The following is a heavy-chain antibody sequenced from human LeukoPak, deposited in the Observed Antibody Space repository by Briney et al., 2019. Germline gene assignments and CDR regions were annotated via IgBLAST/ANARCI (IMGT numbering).Heavy chain of an antibody. Sequence: GGSLRLSCAASGCTFSSYWMSWVRQAPGKGLECVASIEPDGTEQHYVDSVEGRFTISRDNAKNSLFLQMNSLRAEDTAVFYCARVGGVAAAGMAHWYFDLWGRGTLVKVSS. CDR1: GCTFSSYW. CDR3: ARVGGVAAAGMAHWYFDL. V-gene: IGHV3-7*04. CDR2: IEPDGTEQ. D-gene: IGHD6-13*01. J-gene: IGHJ2*01.